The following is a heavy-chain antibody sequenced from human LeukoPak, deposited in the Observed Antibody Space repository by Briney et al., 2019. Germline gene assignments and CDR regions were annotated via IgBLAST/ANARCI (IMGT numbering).Heavy chain of an antibody. CDR2: IKQDGSEK. CDR3: ARDDLNPFDY. Sequence: WLANIKQDGSEKSYVDSVKGRFTISRDNAKNSLYLQMNSLRAEDTAVYYCARDDLNPFDYWGQGTLVTVSS. V-gene: IGHV3-7*01. J-gene: IGHJ4*02.